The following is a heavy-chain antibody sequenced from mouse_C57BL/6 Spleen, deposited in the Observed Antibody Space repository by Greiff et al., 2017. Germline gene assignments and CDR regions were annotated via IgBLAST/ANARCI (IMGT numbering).Heavy chain of an antibody. Sequence: QVQLQQPGAELVKPGASVKMSCKASGYTFTSYWITWVKQRPGQGLEWIGDIYPGSGSTNYNEKFKSKATLTVDTSSNTAYMQLSRLTSEVSAVYYCARADGSSCYFAVWGTGTTVTVSA. CDR3: ARADGSSCYFAV. J-gene: IGHJ1*03. V-gene: IGHV1-55*01. D-gene: IGHD1-1*01. CDR2: IYPGSGST. CDR1: GYTFTSYW.